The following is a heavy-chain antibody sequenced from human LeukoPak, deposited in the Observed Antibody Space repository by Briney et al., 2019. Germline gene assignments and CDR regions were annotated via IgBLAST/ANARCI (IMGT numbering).Heavy chain of an antibody. CDR3: ARQGVGSSWYSQFDY. Sequence: SETLSLTCTVSGGSVSSYYWSWIRQPPGKGLEWIGYISYSGSTNYNPSLKSRVTISVDTSKNHFSLKLSSVAAADTAVYYCARQGVGSSWYSQFDYWGQGTLVTVSS. D-gene: IGHD6-13*01. V-gene: IGHV4-59*02. J-gene: IGHJ4*02. CDR2: ISYSGST. CDR1: GGSVSSYY.